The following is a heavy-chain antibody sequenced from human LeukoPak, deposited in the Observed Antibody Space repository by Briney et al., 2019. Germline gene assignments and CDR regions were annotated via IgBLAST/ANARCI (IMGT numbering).Heavy chain of an antibody. J-gene: IGHJ4*02. CDR3: ARHAVAVAYPYFDY. V-gene: IGHV4-39*01. CDR2: IYYSGST. Sequence: PSETLSLTCTVSGGSISSSYYYWGWIRQPPGKGLEWIGGIYYSGSTYYNPSLQSRVTISVDTSKNQFSLKLSSVTAADTAVYYCARHAVAVAYPYFDYWGQGTLVTVSS. D-gene: IGHD6-19*01. CDR1: GGSISSSYYY.